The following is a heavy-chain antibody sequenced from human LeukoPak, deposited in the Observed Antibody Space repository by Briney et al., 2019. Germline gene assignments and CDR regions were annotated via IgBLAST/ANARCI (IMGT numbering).Heavy chain of an antibody. J-gene: IGHJ4*02. Sequence: ASVKVSCKASGYTFTGYYMHWVRQAPGQGLEWMGWINPNSGGTNYAQKFQGRVTMTRDTSISTAYMELSRLRSDDTAVYYCARDSAYYGSGSLDYWGQGTLVTVSS. CDR1: GYTFTGYY. D-gene: IGHD3-10*01. CDR2: INPNSGGT. CDR3: ARDSAYYGSGSLDY. V-gene: IGHV1-2*02.